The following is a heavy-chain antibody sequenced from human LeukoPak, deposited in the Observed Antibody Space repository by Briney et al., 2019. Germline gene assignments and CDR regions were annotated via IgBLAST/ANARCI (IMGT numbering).Heavy chain of an antibody. V-gene: IGHV3-7*01. CDR2: IKQDGSEK. CDR3: ARESGGALAYDAFDI. J-gene: IGHJ3*02. Sequence: PGGSLRLSCAASGFTFSSYWMSWVRQAPGKGLEWVANIKQDGSEKYYVDSVKGRSTISRDNAKNSLYLQMNSRRAEDTAVYYCARESGGALAYDAFDIWGQGTMVTVSS. D-gene: IGHD2-8*02. CDR1: GFTFSSYW.